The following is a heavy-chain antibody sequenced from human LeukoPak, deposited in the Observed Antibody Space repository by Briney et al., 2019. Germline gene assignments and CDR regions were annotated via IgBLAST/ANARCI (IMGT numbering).Heavy chain of an antibody. CDR2: ISSSGSTI. CDR1: GFTFSDYY. CDR3: ARSLSRDGYNYAYYFDY. V-gene: IGHV3-11*01. J-gene: IGHJ4*02. Sequence: PGGSLRLSCAASGFTFSDYYMSWIRQAPGKGLEWVSYISSSGSTIYYADSVKGRSTISRDNAKNSLYLQMNSLRAEDTAVYYCARSLSRDGYNYAYYFDYWGQGTLVTVSS. D-gene: IGHD5-24*01.